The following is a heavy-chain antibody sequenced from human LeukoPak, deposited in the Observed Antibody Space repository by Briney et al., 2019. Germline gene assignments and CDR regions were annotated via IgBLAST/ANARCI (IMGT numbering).Heavy chain of an antibody. CDR2: ISWNSGSI. CDR1: GFTFDDYA. D-gene: IGHD6-19*01. V-gene: IGHV3-9*01. CDR3: ARGQDSSGWSTYYFDY. J-gene: IGHJ4*02. Sequence: PGGSLRLSCAASGFTFDDYAMHWVRQAPGKGLEWVSGISWNSGSIGYADSVKGRFTISRDNAKNSLYLQMDSLRAEDTAVYYCARGQDSSGWSTYYFDYWGQGTPVTVSS.